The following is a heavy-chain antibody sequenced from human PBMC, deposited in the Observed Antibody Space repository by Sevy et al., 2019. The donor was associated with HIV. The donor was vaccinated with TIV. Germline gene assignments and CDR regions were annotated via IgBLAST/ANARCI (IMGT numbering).Heavy chain of an antibody. Sequence: GGSLRLSCAASGFTFSNYAMSWVRQAPGKGLEWVSAISASGGTTFFADSVKGRFTISRDNSKSTMYLQMNSLRVEDTAVYYCAKSPSSPGSSSTWATFDYWGQGTLVTVSS. J-gene: IGHJ4*02. CDR1: GFTFSNYA. D-gene: IGHD6-13*01. CDR2: ISASGGTT. V-gene: IGHV3-23*01. CDR3: AKSPSSPGSSSTWATFDY.